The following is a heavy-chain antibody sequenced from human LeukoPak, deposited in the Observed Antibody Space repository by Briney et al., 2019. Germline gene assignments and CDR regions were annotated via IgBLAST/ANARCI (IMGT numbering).Heavy chain of an antibody. CDR2: IHPSGML. D-gene: IGHD2-15*01. J-gene: IGHJ3*02. CDR3: AGCSGGSPIDAFHI. Sequence: SETLSLTCTVSGASFNSDDQYWNWIRQSPGKGLEWIGSIHPSGMLYNNPSLESRVTMSRDTSKNQFSLKLSSVTAADTAVYYCAGCSGGSPIDAFHIWGQGTMVTVSS. V-gene: IGHV4-31*03. CDR1: GASFNSDDQY.